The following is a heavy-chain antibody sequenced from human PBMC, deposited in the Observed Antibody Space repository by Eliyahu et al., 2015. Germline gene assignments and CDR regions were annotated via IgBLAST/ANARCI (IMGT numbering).Heavy chain of an antibody. V-gene: IGHV3-48*01. Sequence: EVQLVESGGGLVQPGGSLRLSCAASGFTFXSXXMNWVRQAPGKGLEWVSYISSSSSTIYYADSVKGRFTISRDNAKNSLYLQMNSLRAEDTAVYYCARGAHTVIVGSPGLFDYWGQGTLVTVSS. CDR2: ISSSSSTI. D-gene: IGHD1-26*01. CDR3: ARGAHTVIVGSPGLFDY. CDR1: GFTFXSXX. J-gene: IGHJ4*02.